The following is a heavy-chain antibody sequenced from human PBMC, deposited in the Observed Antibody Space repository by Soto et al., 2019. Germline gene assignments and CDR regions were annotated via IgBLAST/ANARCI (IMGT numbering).Heavy chain of an antibody. V-gene: IGHV4-59*01. D-gene: IGHD4-17*01. Sequence: QVQLKESGPGLVKPSETLSLTCSVSGSSIRNYYWSWIRQPPGKGLEWIGNIYYTGSTNYNPSLKGRVFISVDSSRRQLSLRLNSLTAADTAVYYCTRVGGYYGDDPNFDYWGQGALVTVSS. J-gene: IGHJ4*02. CDR2: IYYTGST. CDR1: GSSIRNYY. CDR3: TRVGGYYGDDPNFDY.